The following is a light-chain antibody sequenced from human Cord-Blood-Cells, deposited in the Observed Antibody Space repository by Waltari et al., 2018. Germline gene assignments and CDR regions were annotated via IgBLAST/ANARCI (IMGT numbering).Light chain of an antibody. CDR1: SSDVGSYTL. J-gene: IGLJ3*02. CDR2: EGS. Sequence: QSALTQPASVPGSPGQSIPISCTGTSSDVGSYTLVSWYQQHPGKAPKLMIYEGSKRPSGVSNRFSGSKSGNTASLTISGLQAEDEADYYCCSYAGSWVFGGGTKLTVL. CDR3: CSYAGSWV. V-gene: IGLV2-23*01.